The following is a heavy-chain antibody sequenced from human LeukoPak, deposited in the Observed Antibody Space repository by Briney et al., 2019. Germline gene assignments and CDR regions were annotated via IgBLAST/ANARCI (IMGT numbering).Heavy chain of an antibody. CDR1: GYTFTSYD. D-gene: IGHD6-13*01. J-gene: IGHJ4*02. V-gene: IGHV1-8*01. CDR3: ARDFSSWYYFDY. CDR2: MNPNSGNT. Sequence: ASVKVSCKASGYTFTSYDINWVRQATGQGLEWMGWMNPNSGNTGYAQKFQGRVTMTRNTSISTAYMELSSLRSEDTAVYYCARDFSSWYYFDYWGQGTLVTVSS.